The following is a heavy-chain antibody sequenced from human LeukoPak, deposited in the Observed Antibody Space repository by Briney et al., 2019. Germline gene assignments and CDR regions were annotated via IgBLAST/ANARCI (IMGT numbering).Heavy chain of an antibody. CDR3: ILYMGFGDLMGY. D-gene: IGHD3-16*01. Sequence: GGSLRLTCAAYSFSVSSIYMSCVRQAPGKGLEWVAVIYSGGTTYYADSVRGRFTISRDNSKNTLYLQMNSLRVEDTALYYCILYMGFGDLMGYWGQGTLVTVSS. CDR2: IYSGGTT. V-gene: IGHV3-53*05. CDR1: SFSVSSIY. J-gene: IGHJ4*02.